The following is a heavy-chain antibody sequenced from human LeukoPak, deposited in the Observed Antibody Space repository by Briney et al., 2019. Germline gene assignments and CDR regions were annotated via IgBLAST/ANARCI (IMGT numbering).Heavy chain of an antibody. CDR2: IKQDGSEK. V-gene: IGHV3-7*01. D-gene: IGHD2-15*01. J-gene: IGHJ6*03. CDR3: ARDSAAYYYYYYMDV. Sequence: GGSLRLSCAASGFTFSSYWMSWVRQAPGKGLEWVANIKQDGSEKYYVDSVKGRFTISRDNAKNTLYLQMNSLRAEDTAVYYCARDSAAYYYYYYMDVWGKGTTVTISS. CDR1: GFTFSSYW.